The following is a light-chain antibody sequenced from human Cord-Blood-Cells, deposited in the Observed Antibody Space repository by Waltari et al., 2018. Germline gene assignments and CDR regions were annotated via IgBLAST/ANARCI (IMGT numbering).Light chain of an antibody. CDR3: CSYAGSYTWV. CDR1: SSDVGGSNY. CDR2: DVS. V-gene: IGLV2-11*01. Sequence: QSALTQSRPVHGSPGQSVTISCTGTSSDVGGSNYVPWYQQHPGKAPKRMIYDVSKRPSGVPDRFSCSKSGNTASLTISGRQDEDEADYYCCSYAGSYTWVFGGGTKLTVL. J-gene: IGLJ3*02.